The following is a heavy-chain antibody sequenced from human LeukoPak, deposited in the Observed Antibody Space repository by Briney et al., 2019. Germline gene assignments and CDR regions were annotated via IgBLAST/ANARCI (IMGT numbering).Heavy chain of an antibody. J-gene: IGHJ5*02. D-gene: IGHD6-13*01. CDR3: ATTLSWYRSYNGFDP. Sequence: GAPLLISCMSSGSSFTSYWIGWVRQTPGKGLGWVGIFYPGGSDTRYTPSFQGQVTISADKYISSAYLQCSGLKASATAMYCCATTLSWYRSYNGFDPWGQGTMVTVSS. V-gene: IGHV5-51*01. CDR1: GSSFTSYW. CDR2: FYPGGSDT.